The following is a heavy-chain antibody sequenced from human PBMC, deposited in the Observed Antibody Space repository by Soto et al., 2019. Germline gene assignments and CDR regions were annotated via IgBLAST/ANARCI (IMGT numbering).Heavy chain of an antibody. CDR1: GGSISSSSYY. D-gene: IGHD1-26*01. CDR3: ARRRSGSYGDDAFDI. Sequence: QLQLQESGPGLVKPSETLSLTCTVSGGSISSSSYYWGWIRQPPGKGLEWIGSIYYSGSTYYNPSLKGRVTISVDTSKNQFSLKLSSVTAADTAVYYCARRRSGSYGDDAFDIWGQGTMVTVSS. CDR2: IYYSGST. V-gene: IGHV4-39*01. J-gene: IGHJ3*02.